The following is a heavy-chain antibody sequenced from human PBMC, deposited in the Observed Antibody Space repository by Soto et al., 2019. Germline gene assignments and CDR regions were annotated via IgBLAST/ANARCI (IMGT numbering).Heavy chain of an antibody. CDR2: ISYDGSNK. J-gene: IGHJ4*02. D-gene: IGHD6-13*01. Sequence: GGSLRLSCAASGFTFSSYGMHWVRQAPGKGLEWVAVISYDGSNKYYADSVKGRFTISRDNSKNTLYLQMNSLRAEDTAVYYSARDRSRGIAAAGPDYWGQGTLVTVSS. CDR1: GFTFSSYG. V-gene: IGHV3-30*03. CDR3: ARDRSRGIAAAGPDY.